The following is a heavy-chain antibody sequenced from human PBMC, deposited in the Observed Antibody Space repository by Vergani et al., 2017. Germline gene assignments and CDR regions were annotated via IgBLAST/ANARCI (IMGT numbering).Heavy chain of an antibody. CDR1: GFTFSSSA. J-gene: IGHJ2*01. Sequence: EVQLLESGGGLVQPGGSLRLSCAASGFTFSSSAMSWVRQAPGKGLEWVSAISGSGGSTSYADSVKGRFTISRDNAKNTLYLQMNSLRAEDTAVYYCAXDRRYCSSTSCDQLTRYWYFDLWGRGTLVTVSS. V-gene: IGHV3-23*01. D-gene: IGHD2-2*01. CDR2: ISGSGGST. CDR3: AXDRRYCSSTSCDQLTRYWYFDL.